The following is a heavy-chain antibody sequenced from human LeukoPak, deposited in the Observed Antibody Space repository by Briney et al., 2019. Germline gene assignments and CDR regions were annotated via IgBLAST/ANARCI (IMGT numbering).Heavy chain of an antibody. CDR3: ARGTLYRGWSYYLDF. Sequence: SETLSLTCSVSGDSISLSFYYWGWIRQPPVKALEWIGSVYYSGTTSYNPSLKSRVTISVDMSKNHFSLRLRSVTAADTAMYSCARGTLYRGWSYYLDFWGQGSQVTVSS. J-gene: IGHJ4*02. D-gene: IGHD6-19*01. V-gene: IGHV4-39*07. CDR2: VYYSGTT. CDR1: GDSISLSFYY.